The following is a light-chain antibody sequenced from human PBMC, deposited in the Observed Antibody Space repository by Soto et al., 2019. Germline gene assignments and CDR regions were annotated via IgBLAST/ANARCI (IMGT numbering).Light chain of an antibody. CDR3: SSYTSSSTWV. V-gene: IGLV2-14*01. CDR1: SSDVGGYNY. CDR2: EDS. Sequence: QSALTQPASVSGSPGQSITISCTGTSSDVGGYNYVSWYQQHPGNAPKPMIYEDSNRPSGVSKRFSGSKSGNTSSLTISGLQDEDEADYYCSSYTSSSTWVFGGGTQLTVL. J-gene: IGLJ3*02.